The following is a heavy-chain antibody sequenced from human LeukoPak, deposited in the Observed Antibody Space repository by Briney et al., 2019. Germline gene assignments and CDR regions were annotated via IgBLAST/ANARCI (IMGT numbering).Heavy chain of an antibody. Sequence: SETLSLTCAVSGGSISSSNWWSWVRQPPGKGLEWIGEIYHSGSTNYNPSLKSRVTISVDKSKNQFSLKLSYVNAADTDVYYCARARYCSGGSCSRRHIDYWGQGTLVTVSS. V-gene: IGHV4-4*02. J-gene: IGHJ4*02. CDR3: ARARYCSGGSCSRRHIDY. CDR2: IYHSGST. CDR1: GGSISSSNW. D-gene: IGHD2-15*01.